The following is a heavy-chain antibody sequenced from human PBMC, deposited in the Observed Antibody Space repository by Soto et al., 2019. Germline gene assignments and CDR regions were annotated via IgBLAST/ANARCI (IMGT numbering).Heavy chain of an antibody. CDR1: GYSFTDYY. D-gene: IGHD3-10*01. Sequence: ASVKVSCKASGYSFTDYYLHWVRQAPGQGLEWMGRINPNSGGTGYAQKFQGRVTLTRDRSISTAYMEVTSLRSDDTAVYYCARDSGYGSGASVNHCFDYWGHGTLVTASS. CDR2: INPNSGGT. CDR3: ARDSGYGSGASVNHCFDY. J-gene: IGHJ4*01. V-gene: IGHV1-2*02.